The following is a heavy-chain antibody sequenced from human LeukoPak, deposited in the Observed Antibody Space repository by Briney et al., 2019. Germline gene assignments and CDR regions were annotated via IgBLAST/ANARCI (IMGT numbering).Heavy chain of an antibody. J-gene: IGHJ6*02. CDR2: IIPIFGTA. Sequence: SVKVSCKASGGTFSSYAISWVRQAPGQGLEWMGGIIPIFGTANYAQKFQGRVTITADESTSTAYMELSSLRSEDTAVYYCARSDEYSSSPRYSGMDVWGQGTTVTVSS. CDR3: ARSDEYSSSPRYSGMDV. CDR1: GGTFSSYA. D-gene: IGHD6-6*01. V-gene: IGHV1-69*13.